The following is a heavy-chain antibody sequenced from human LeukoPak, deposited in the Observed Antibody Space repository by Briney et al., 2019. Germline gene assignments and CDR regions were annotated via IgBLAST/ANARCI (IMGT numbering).Heavy chain of an antibody. J-gene: IGHJ4*02. CDR2: IKSKTDGGTT. V-gene: IGHV3-15*01. CDR1: GLTFDNAW. D-gene: IGHD3-22*01. Sequence: GGSLRLSCVASGLTFDNAWMSWVRQAPGKGLEWVGRIKSKTDGGTTDYAAPVKGRFTISRDDSKNTLYLQMNSLKTEDTAVYYCTTAPSGYFDSADYWGQGTLVTVSS. CDR3: TTAPSGYFDSADY.